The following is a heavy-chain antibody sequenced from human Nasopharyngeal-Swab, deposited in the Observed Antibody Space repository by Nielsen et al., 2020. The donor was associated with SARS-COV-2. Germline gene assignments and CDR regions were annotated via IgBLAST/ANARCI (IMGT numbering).Heavy chain of an antibody. CDR2: IWYDGSNK. V-gene: IGHV3-33*01. J-gene: IGHJ4*02. D-gene: IGHD6-13*01. CDR1: GFTFSSYG. CDR3: ARELAAAGTGGN. Sequence: GGSLRLFCAASGFTFSSYGMHWVRQAPGKGLEWVAVIWYDGSNKYYADSVKGRFTISRDNSKNTLYLQMNSLRAEDTAVYYCARELAAAGTGGNWGQGTLVTVSS.